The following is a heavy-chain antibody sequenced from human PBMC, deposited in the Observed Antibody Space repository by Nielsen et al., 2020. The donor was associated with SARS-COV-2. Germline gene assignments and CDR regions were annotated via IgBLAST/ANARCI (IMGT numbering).Heavy chain of an antibody. J-gene: IGHJ4*02. Sequence: GESLKISCAASGFTFDDYGMSWVRQAPGKGLEWVSGINWSGDNTGYADSMKGRFTISRDNAANTLYLQINSLTADDTAIYYCTKDFDMPWGYWGQGALVTVSS. CDR2: INWSGDNT. V-gene: IGHV3-20*04. CDR3: TKDFDMPWGY. CDR1: GFTFDDYG. D-gene: IGHD3-9*01.